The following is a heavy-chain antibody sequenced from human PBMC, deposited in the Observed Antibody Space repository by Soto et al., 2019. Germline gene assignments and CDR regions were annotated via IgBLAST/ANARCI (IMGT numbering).Heavy chain of an antibody. CDR1: GFTLENYA. CDR2: ISGSGGTT. Sequence: EVQLLESGGVLVQPGGSLSLSCAASGFTLENYAMSWVRQAPGKGLGWVSTISGSGGTTSYADSVQGRFTISRDNSKNRVYMQMNSLRAEDTAVYYCAKYSVGTHGDYWGHGTLVTVSS. V-gene: IGHV3-23*01. CDR3: AKYSVGTHGDY. J-gene: IGHJ4*01. D-gene: IGHD2-21*01.